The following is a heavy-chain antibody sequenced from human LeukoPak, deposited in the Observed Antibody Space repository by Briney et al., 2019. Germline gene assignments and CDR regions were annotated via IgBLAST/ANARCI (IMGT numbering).Heavy chain of an antibody. CDR2: INPNSGGT. Sequence: ASVKVSCKASEYTFTGYYMHWVRQAPGQGLEWMGWINPNSGGTNYAQKFQGRVTMTRDTSISTAYMELSRLRSDDTAVYYCARVSVVVTATLDAFDIWGQGTMVTVSS. CDR3: ARVSVVVTATLDAFDI. V-gene: IGHV1-2*02. J-gene: IGHJ3*02. CDR1: EYTFTGYY. D-gene: IGHD2-21*02.